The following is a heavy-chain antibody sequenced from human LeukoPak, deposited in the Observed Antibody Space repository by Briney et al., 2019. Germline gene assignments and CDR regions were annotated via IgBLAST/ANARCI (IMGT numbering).Heavy chain of an antibody. J-gene: IGHJ6*02. Sequence: TSETLSLTCTVSGGSISSSSYSWGWIRQPPGKGLEWIGSIYYSGSTNYNPSLKSRVTISVDTSKNQFSLKLSSVTAADTAVYYCARRVPAAVTPCGMDVWGQGTTVTVSS. CDR3: ARRVPAAVTPCGMDV. D-gene: IGHD2-2*01. V-gene: IGHV4-39*07. CDR1: GGSISSSSYS. CDR2: IYYSGST.